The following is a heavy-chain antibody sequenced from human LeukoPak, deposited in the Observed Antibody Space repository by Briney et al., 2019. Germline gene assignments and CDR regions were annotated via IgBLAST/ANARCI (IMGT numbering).Heavy chain of an antibody. Sequence: GESLKISCKGSGYSFTSYWIGWVRQMPGKGLEWMGIIYPGDSDTGYSPSFQGQVTISADKSISTAYLQWSSLKASDTAMYYCARRGEGYYDSSGYYYVGAAFDIWGQGTMVAVSS. CDR3: ARRGEGYYDSSGYYYVGAAFDI. J-gene: IGHJ3*02. CDR2: IYPGDSDT. V-gene: IGHV5-51*01. D-gene: IGHD3-22*01. CDR1: GYSFTSYW.